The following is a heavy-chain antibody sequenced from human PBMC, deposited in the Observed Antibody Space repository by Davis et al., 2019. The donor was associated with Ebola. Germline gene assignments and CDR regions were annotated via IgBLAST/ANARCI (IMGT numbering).Heavy chain of an antibody. J-gene: IGHJ4*02. D-gene: IGHD5-18*01. CDR1: GFAFSNAW. Sequence: GESLKISCAVPGFAFSNAWMNWVRQAPGKGLEWVGRIKRKADGGTTDHAAPVKGRFTISREDSKNTLYLQMNSLKTEDTAVYYCTTVGGYIYGQRDYWGQGALVTVSS. CDR2: IKRKADGGTT. V-gene: IGHV3-15*07. CDR3: TTVGGYIYGQRDY.